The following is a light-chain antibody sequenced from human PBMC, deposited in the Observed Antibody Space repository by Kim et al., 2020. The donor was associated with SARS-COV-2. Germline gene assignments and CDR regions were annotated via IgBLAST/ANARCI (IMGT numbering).Light chain of an antibody. V-gene: IGLV6-57*01. CDR3: QSYDSSNMV. Sequence: GKTLTISCTRSSGSIASNYVQWYQQRPGSSPTTVIYEDNQRPSGVPDRFSGSIDSSSNSASLTISGLKTEDEADYYCQSYDSSNMVFGGGTQLTVL. J-gene: IGLJ3*02. CDR2: EDN. CDR1: SGSIASNY.